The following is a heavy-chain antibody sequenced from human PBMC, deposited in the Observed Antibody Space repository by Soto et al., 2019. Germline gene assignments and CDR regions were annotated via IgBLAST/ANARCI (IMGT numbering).Heavy chain of an antibody. J-gene: IGHJ6*03. Sequence: PSETLSLTCAVYGGSFSGYYWSWIRQPPGKGLEWIGEINHSGSTNYNPSLKSRVTISVDTSKNQFSLKLSSVTAADTAVYYCARAIRGSAKGGYSYGYYYYMDVWGKGTTVTVSS. CDR1: GGSFSGYY. CDR2: INHSGST. V-gene: IGHV4-34*01. CDR3: ARAIRGSAKGGYSYGYYYYMDV. D-gene: IGHD5-18*01.